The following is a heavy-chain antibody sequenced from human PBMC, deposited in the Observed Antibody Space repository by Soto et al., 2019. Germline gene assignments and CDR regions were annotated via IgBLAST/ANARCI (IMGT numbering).Heavy chain of an antibody. Sequence: QVQLVESGGGVVQPGRSLRLSCAASGFTFSSYGMHWVRQAPGKGLEWVAVISYDGSNKYYADSVKGRFTISRDNSKNTLYLQMNSLRAEDTAVFYCEKGDCSSTICYIGYWGQGTLVTVSS. V-gene: IGHV3-30*18. J-gene: IGHJ4*02. CDR3: EKGDCSSTICYIGY. CDR2: ISYDGSNK. CDR1: GFTFSSYG. D-gene: IGHD2-2*02.